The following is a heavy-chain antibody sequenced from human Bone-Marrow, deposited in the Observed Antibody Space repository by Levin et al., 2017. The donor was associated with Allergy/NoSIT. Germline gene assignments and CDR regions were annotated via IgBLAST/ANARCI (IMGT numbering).Heavy chain of an antibody. D-gene: IGHD3-3*02. Sequence: GESLKISCAGSGINFRSYGMHWVRQGPGKGLEWVAVTSFDGGNKYYADSVKGRFTNSRDNSKNTLYLQMNSLRAEDTAVYYCAKDGHFGRQNYFYNMDVWGQGTTVTVSS. CDR3: AKDGHFGRQNYFYNMDV. V-gene: IGHV3-30*18. CDR2: TSFDGGNK. J-gene: IGHJ6*02. CDR1: GINFRSYG.